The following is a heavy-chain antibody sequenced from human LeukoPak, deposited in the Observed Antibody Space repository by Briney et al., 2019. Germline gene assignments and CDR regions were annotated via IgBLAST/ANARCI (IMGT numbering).Heavy chain of an antibody. CDR3: ARVGSTFGEYVYFDY. V-gene: IGHV3-33*08. CDR1: GFTFSDYY. Sequence: GGSLRLSCAASGFTFSDYYMSWIRQAPGKGLEWVAVIWYDGSNKYYADSVKGRFTISRDNSKNTLYLQMNSLRAEDTAVYYCARVGSTFGEYVYFDYWGQGTLVTVSS. CDR2: IWYDGSNK. D-gene: IGHD3-10*01. J-gene: IGHJ4*02.